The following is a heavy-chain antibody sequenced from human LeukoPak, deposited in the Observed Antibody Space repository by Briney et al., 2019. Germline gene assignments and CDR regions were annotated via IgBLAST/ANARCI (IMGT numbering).Heavy chain of an antibody. CDR2: IYHSGST. J-gene: IGHJ3*02. CDR3: ARPHYYDSSGYYRDAFDI. Sequence: PSQTLSLTCTVSGGSISSGGYYWSWIRQPPGKGLEWIGYIYHSGSTYYNPSLKSRVTISVDRSKNQFSLKLSSVTAADTAVYYCARPHYYDSSGYYRDAFDIWGQGTMVTVSS. D-gene: IGHD3-22*01. V-gene: IGHV4-30-2*01. CDR1: GGSISSGGYY.